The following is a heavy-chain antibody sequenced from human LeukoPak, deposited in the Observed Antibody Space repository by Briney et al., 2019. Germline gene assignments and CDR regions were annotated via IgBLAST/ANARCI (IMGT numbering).Heavy chain of an antibody. CDR2: INHSGST. CDR1: GGSFSGYY. J-gene: IGHJ4*02. Sequence: SETLSLTCAVYGGSFSGYYWSWIRQPPGKGLEWIGEINHSGSTNYNPSLKSRVTISVDTSKNQFSLKLSSVTAADTAVYYCAKLHGDYALGYWGQGTLVTVSS. V-gene: IGHV4-34*01. D-gene: IGHD4-17*01. CDR3: AKLHGDYALGY.